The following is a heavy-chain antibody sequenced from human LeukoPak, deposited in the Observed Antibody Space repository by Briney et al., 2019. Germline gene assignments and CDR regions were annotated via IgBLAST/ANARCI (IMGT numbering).Heavy chain of an antibody. D-gene: IGHD3-22*01. CDR1: GFTFSDHY. V-gene: IGHV3-72*01. J-gene: IGHJ4*02. CDR3: AGAVSDSSGHYYFDY. CDR2: IRNKAKGYTT. Sequence: PGGSLRLSCAASGFTFSDHYMDWVRQAPGKGLEWVGRIRNKAKGYTTEYAASVMGRFTVSRDDSKNSVYLQMNSLKSEDTAVYYCAGAVSDSSGHYYFDYWGQGTLVTVSS.